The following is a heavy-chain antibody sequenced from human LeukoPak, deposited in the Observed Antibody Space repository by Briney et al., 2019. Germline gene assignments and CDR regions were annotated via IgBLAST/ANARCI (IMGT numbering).Heavy chain of an antibody. CDR1: GFTFSSYS. J-gene: IGHJ4*02. CDR2: ISSSSSTYI. Sequence: GGSLRLSCVASGFTFSSYSMNWVRQAPGKGLEWVSSISSSSSTYIYYADSVKGRFTISRDNAKNSLYLQMNSLRAEDTAVYYCARGITMVRGYFDYWGQGTLVTVSS. V-gene: IGHV3-21*01. D-gene: IGHD3-10*01. CDR3: ARGITMVRGYFDY.